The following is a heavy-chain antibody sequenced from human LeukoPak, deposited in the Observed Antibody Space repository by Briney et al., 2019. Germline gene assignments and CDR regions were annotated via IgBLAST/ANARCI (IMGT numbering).Heavy chain of an antibody. Sequence: GGSLRLSCAASGFTFSSYAMSWVRQAPGKRLERVSAISGSGGSTYYADSVKGRFTFSRDNSKNTLYLQMNSLRAEDTAVYYCAKDPLYSSSWYSDYWGQGTLVTVSS. D-gene: IGHD6-13*01. CDR2: ISGSGGST. CDR1: GFTFSSYA. V-gene: IGHV3-23*01. CDR3: AKDPLYSSSWYSDY. J-gene: IGHJ4*02.